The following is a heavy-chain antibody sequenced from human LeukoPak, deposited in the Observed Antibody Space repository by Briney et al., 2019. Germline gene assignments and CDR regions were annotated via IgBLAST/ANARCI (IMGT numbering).Heavy chain of an antibody. D-gene: IGHD2-15*01. CDR3: ANADRFCSGSCHVPDAFDF. Sequence: SETLSLTCAVSGHSITNPNWWSWVRQPPGKGLEWIGEIYHSGGTRYNPSLKSRVTISVDTSKNQFSLKLSSVTAADTAVYYCANADRFCSGSCHVPDAFDFWGQGTMVTVSS. J-gene: IGHJ3*01. CDR1: GHSITNPNW. V-gene: IGHV4-4*02. CDR2: IYHSGGT.